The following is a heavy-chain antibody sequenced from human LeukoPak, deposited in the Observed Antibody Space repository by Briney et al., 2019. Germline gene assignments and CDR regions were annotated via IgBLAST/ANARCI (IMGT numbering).Heavy chain of an antibody. CDR1: GFSLSTSGMC. V-gene: IGHV2-70*01. CDR2: IDWDDYK. D-gene: IGHD4-23*01. J-gene: IGHJ4*02. CDR3: ARIQAYGGNSEGYYFNY. Sequence: SGPTLVNPTQTLTVTCTFSGFSLSTSGMCVSWIRQPPGKALEWLALIDWDDYKFYSTSLKTRPNISTDTSNNQVVLTMTNMNPVGTATYYCARIQAYGGNSEGYYFNYWGQGTLVTVSS.